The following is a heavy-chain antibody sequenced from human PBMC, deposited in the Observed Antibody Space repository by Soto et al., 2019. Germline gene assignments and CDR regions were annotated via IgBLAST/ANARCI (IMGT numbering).Heavy chain of an antibody. V-gene: IGHV3-23*01. CDR2: ISGSGGST. D-gene: IGHD6-19*01. J-gene: IGHJ3*02. CDR3: AKGYWSGGWYFARGDAFDI. Sequence: EVQLLESGGGLVQPGGSLRLSCAASGFTFSSYAMSWVRQAPGKGLEWVSAISGSGGSTYYADSVKGRFTISRDNSKNKLYLQMNSLRAEDTAVYYCAKGYWSGGWYFARGDAFDIWGQGTMVTVSS. CDR1: GFTFSSYA.